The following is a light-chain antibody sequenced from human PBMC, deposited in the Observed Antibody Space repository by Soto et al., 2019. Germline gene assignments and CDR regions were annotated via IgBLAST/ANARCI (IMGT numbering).Light chain of an antibody. V-gene: IGKV3-15*01. J-gene: IGKJ5*01. CDR2: DAS. Sequence: EIVLTQSPGTLSLSPGERATLSCRASQSVTSNLAWYQQKPGQAPRLLIYDASTRATGIPARFSGSGSGTEFTLTISSLQSEDFAFYYCQQYNNWPPSTFGQGTRLEI. CDR3: QQYNNWPPST. CDR1: QSVTSN.